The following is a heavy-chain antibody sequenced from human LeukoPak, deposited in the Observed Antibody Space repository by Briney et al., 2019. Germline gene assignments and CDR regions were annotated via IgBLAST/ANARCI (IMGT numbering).Heavy chain of an antibody. J-gene: IGHJ4*02. Sequence: ASVKVSCKASGYTFTSYAMHWVRQAPGQRLEWMGWINAGNGNTKYSQKFQGRVTITRDTSASTAYMELSSLRSEDTAVYYCARDHRAYCGGDCYPGDWGQGTLVTVSS. CDR3: ARDHRAYCGGDCYPGD. D-gene: IGHD2-21*02. CDR1: GYTFTSYA. V-gene: IGHV1-3*01. CDR2: INAGNGNT.